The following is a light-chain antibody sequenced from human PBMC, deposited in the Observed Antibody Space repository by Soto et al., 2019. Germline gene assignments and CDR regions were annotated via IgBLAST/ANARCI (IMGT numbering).Light chain of an antibody. V-gene: IGKV3-20*01. J-gene: IGKJ2*01. CDR1: QSVSSRN. CDR2: GAS. Sequence: EIVLTQSRGTLSLSPRERAILSCRASQSVSSRNLAWYQQKPGQAPRLLIYGASSRATGIPDRFSGSGSVTDITLTINRLEPEDFAVYYCQQYSDLPYTFGQGTKLEVK. CDR3: QQYSDLPYT.